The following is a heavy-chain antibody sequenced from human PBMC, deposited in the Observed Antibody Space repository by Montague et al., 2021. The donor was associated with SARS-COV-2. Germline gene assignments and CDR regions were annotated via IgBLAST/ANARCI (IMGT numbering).Heavy chain of an antibody. D-gene: IGHD7-27*01. CDR1: GGSISSTSYY. V-gene: IGHV4-39*07. J-gene: IGHJ2*01. CDR2: IYYSGST. Sequence: SETLSLTCSVSGGSISSTSYYWGWIRQPPGKGLEWIGSIYYSGSTYYNPSLRSRVTISVDTSKNQFSLTLTSVTAADTAIYYCARNRGWGSRGAGYIDLWGRGTLVTVSS. CDR3: ARNRGWGSRGAGYIDL.